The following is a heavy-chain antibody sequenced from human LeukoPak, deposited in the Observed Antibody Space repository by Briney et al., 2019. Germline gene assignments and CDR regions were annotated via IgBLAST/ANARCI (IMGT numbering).Heavy chain of an antibody. D-gene: IGHD4-23*01. CDR1: GGSFSGYY. CDR2: INHSGST. Sequence: SETLSLTCAVYGGSFSGYYWSWIRQPPGKGLEWIGEINHSGSTNYNPSLKSRVTISVDTSKNQFSLKLSSVTAADTAVYYCARSDYGGNLGYWGQGTQVTVSS. J-gene: IGHJ4*02. CDR3: ARSDYGGNLGY. V-gene: IGHV4-34*01.